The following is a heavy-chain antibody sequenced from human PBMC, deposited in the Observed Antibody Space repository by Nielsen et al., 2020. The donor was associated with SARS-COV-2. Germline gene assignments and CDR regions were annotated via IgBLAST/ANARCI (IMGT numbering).Heavy chain of an antibody. CDR1: GYSFTTYW. V-gene: IGHV5-51*01. J-gene: IGHJ4*01. Sequence: KVSCKGSGYSFTTYWIGWVRQMPGKGLEWMGIIYPGDSDTRYSPSFQGQVTISTDKSISTAYLQWSSLKASDTAMYFCVRSTPGIAARYFDYWGHATLVTVSS. D-gene: IGHD6-6*01. CDR3: VRSTPGIAARYFDY. CDR2: IYPGDSDT.